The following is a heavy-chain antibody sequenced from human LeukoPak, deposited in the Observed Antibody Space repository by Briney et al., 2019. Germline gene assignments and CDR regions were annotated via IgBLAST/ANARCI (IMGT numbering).Heavy chain of an antibody. D-gene: IGHD6-19*01. CDR2: IRFDATIK. CDR3: ARADYYFFMDV. J-gene: IGHJ6*03. CDR1: GFRFSDYG. Sequence: GGSLRLSCAASGFRFSDYGIHWVRQAPGKGLEWVAFIRFDATIKYYTDSAKGRFTISRDNSKNTVYFQMNSLRPEDTAVYYCARADYYFFMDVWGKGTTVTVSS. V-gene: IGHV3-30*02.